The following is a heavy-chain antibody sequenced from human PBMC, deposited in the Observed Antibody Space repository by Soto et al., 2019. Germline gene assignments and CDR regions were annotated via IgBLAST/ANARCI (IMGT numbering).Heavy chain of an antibody. D-gene: IGHD3-16*01. J-gene: IGHJ4*02. CDR1: GFTFNKYA. Sequence: GGSLRLSCVASGFTFNKYALAWVRQAPGRGLEWVSAISGSGASTYDADSVKGRFTISRDNSNNTLYLQMNNLRAEDTAIYYCAKTPGVITVITSFDHWGQGTLVTVSS. CDR2: ISGSGAST. CDR3: AKTPGVITVITSFDH. V-gene: IGHV3-23*01.